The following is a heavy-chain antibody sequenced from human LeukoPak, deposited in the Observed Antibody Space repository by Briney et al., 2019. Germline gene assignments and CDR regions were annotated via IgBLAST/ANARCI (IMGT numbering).Heavy chain of an antibody. D-gene: IGHD3-3*01. CDR1: GSTFSSYS. J-gene: IGHJ6*02. CDR2: ISSSSSYI. Sequence: GGSLRLSCAASGSTFSSYSMNWVRQAPGKGLEWVSSISSSSSYIYYADSVKGRFTISRDNAKNSLYLQMNSLRAEDTAVYYCARGPPRHYDFWSGYSYGMDVWGQGTTVTVSS. V-gene: IGHV3-21*01. CDR3: ARGPPRHYDFWSGYSYGMDV.